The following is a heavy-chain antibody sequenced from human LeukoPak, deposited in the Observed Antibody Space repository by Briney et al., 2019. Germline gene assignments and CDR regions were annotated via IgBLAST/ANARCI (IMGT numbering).Heavy chain of an antibody. Sequence: SETLSLTCTVSSGSISRYYWSWIRQPPGKGLDWIGYIYYTGSTYYNPSLKSRVTISVDTSKNQFSLKLNSVTAADTAVYYCARHVPAASHYYYMDVWGKGTTVTISS. V-gene: IGHV4-59*01. CDR1: SGSISRYY. CDR3: ARHVPAASHYYYMDV. CDR2: IYYTGST. D-gene: IGHD2-2*01. J-gene: IGHJ6*03.